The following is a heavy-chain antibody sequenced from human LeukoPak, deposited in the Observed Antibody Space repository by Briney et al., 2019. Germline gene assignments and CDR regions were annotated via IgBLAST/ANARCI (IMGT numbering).Heavy chain of an antibody. CDR3: ARGYDILTGYYTPYWFDP. J-gene: IGHJ5*02. CDR1: GYTFTSCG. CDR2: ISAYNGNT. Sequence: GASVKVSCKASGYTFTSCGISWVRQAPGQGLEWMGWISAYNGNTNYAQKLQGRVTMTTDTSTSTAYMELRSLRSDDTAVYYCARGYDILTGYYTPYWFDPWGQGTLVTVSS. D-gene: IGHD3-9*01. V-gene: IGHV1-18*01.